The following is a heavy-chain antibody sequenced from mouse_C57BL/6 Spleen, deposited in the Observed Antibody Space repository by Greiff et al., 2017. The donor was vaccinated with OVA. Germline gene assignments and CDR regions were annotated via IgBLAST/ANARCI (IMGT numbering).Heavy chain of an antibody. Sequence: VHVKQSGPELVKPGASVKISCKASGYSFTGYYMNWVKQSPEKSLEWIEEINPSTGGTTYNQKFKAKATLTVDKSSSTAYMQLKSLTSEDSAVYYCARYSRGWFAYWGQGTLVTVSA. CDR1: GYSFTGYY. CDR2: INPSTGGT. V-gene: IGHV1-42*01. CDR3: ARYSRGWFAY. J-gene: IGHJ3*01.